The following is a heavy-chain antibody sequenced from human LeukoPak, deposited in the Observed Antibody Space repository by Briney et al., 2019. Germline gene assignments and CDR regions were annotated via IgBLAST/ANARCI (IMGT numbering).Heavy chain of an antibody. CDR3: ARDRGRYYDSRGFYWGYYFDS. V-gene: IGHV3-30-3*01. CDR1: GFTFSGNS. D-gene: IGHD3-22*01. Sequence: GRSLRLSCAASGFTFSGNSMHWVRQAPGKGLEWVAVISYDGSKKYYADSVKGRFILSRDNSKNTLYLQMNSLRVEDTAVYYCARDRGRYYDSRGFYWGYYFDSWGQGILVTVST. J-gene: IGHJ4*02. CDR2: ISYDGSKK.